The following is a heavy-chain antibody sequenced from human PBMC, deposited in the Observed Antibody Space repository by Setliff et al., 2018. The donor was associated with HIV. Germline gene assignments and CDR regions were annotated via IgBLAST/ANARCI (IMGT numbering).Heavy chain of an antibody. D-gene: IGHD3-16*01. J-gene: IGHJ5*02. CDR2: IIPIFTTT. Sequence: SVKVSCKASGGGFSNHAITWVRQAPGQGLEWMGVIIPIFTTTDYAQKFRGRLTINADESTDTAYMELRSLRSAGTAIYYCATLNEYAYQTGGWFDPWGQGTPVTVSS. CDR1: GGGFSNHA. V-gene: IGHV1-69*13. CDR3: ATLNEYAYQTGGWFDP.